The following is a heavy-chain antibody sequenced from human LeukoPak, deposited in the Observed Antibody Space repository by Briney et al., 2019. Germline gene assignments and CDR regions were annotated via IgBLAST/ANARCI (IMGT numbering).Heavy chain of an antibody. V-gene: IGHV1-8*01. D-gene: IGHD2-21*02. CDR3: ARESLAYCGGDCYSIDY. J-gene: IGHJ4*02. Sequence: ASVKVSCKASGYTFTSYDINWVRQATGQGLEWMGWMNPNSGNTGYAQKFQGRVTMTRNTSISTAYMELSSLRSEDTAVYYSARESLAYCGGDCYSIDYWGQGTLVTVSS. CDR1: GYTFTSYD. CDR2: MNPNSGNT.